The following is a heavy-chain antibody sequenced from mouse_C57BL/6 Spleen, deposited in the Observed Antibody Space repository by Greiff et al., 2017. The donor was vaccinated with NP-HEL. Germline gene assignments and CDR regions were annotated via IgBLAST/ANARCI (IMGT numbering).Heavy chain of an antibody. Sequence: EVQLVESGPGLVKPSQSLSLTCSVTGYSITSGYYWNWIRQFPGNKLEWMGYISYDGSNNYNPSLKNRISITRDTSKNQFFLKLNSVTTEDTATYYCARDPYWGQGTTLTVSS. CDR2: ISYDGSN. CDR3: ARDPY. J-gene: IGHJ2*01. V-gene: IGHV3-6*01. CDR1: GYSITSGYY.